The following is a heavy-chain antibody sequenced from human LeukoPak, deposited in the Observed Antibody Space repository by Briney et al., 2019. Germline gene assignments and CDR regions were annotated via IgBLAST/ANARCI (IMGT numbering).Heavy chain of an antibody. J-gene: IGHJ3*02. V-gene: IGHV3-9*01. CDR2: ISWNSGSI. D-gene: IGHD1-26*01. CDR1: GFTFYDYA. Sequence: GGSLRLSCAASGFTFYDYAMHWVRQAPGKGLEWVSGISWNSGSIGHADSVKGRFTISRDNAKNSLYLQMNSLRAEDTALYYFPKAVEWELPGDAFDIWGQGTMVTVSS. CDR3: PKAVEWELPGDAFDI.